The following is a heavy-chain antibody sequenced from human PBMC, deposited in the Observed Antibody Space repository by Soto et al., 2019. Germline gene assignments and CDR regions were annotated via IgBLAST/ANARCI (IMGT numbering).Heavy chain of an antibody. V-gene: IGHV3-23*01. J-gene: IGHJ5*02. Sequence: EAQLLESGGGLVQPGGSLRLSCAASGFTFSSYAMSWVRQAPGKGLEWVSAISGSGGSTYYADSVKGRFTISRDNSKNTLYLQMNSLRAEDTAVYYCAKDLRSGSSSWYLRVGWFDPWGQGTLVTVSS. CDR2: ISGSGGST. D-gene: IGHD6-13*01. CDR1: GFTFSSYA. CDR3: AKDLRSGSSSWYLRVGWFDP.